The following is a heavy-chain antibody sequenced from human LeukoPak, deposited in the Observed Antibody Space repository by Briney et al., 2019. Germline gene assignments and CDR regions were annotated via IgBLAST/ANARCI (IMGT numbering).Heavy chain of an antibody. CDR1: GYTFTSYG. CDR3: ARPRYSNYLYNWFDP. V-gene: IGHV1-18*01. J-gene: IGHJ5*02. CDR2: ISAYNGNT. D-gene: IGHD4-11*01. Sequence: GASVKVSCKASGYTFTSYGISWVRQAPGQGLEGMGWISAYNGNTNYAQKLQGRVTMTTDTSTSTVYMELRSLRSDDTAVYYCARPRYSNYLYNWFDPWGQGTLVTVSS.